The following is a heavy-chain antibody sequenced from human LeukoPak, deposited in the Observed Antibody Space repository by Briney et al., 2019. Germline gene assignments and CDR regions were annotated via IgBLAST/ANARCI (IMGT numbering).Heavy chain of an antibody. V-gene: IGHV1-46*01. CDR2: INPSGGRT. J-gene: IGHJ5*02. CDR3: ARDLAYGDPPSGFDP. Sequence: ASVKVSCKASGYTFTSYYMHWVRQAPGQGLEWMGIINPSGGRTSYAQKFQGRVTMTRDISTSTVYMELSSLRSDATAVYFSARDLAYGDPPSGFDPWGQGTLVTVSS. D-gene: IGHD4-17*01. CDR1: GYTFTSYY.